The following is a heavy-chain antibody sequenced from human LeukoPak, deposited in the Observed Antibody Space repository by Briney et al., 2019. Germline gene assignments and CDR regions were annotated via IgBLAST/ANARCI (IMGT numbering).Heavy chain of an antibody. CDR2: ISYDGSNK. J-gene: IGHJ4*02. CDR3: ARDLSSSWYGPASDY. V-gene: IGHV3-30-3*01. Sequence: GGSLRLSCAASGFTFSSYAMHWVRQAPGKGLEWVAVISYDGSNKYYADSVKGRFTISRDNSKNMLYLQMNSLRAEDTAVYYCARDLSSSWYGPASDYWGQGTLVTVSS. CDR1: GFTFSSYA. D-gene: IGHD6-13*01.